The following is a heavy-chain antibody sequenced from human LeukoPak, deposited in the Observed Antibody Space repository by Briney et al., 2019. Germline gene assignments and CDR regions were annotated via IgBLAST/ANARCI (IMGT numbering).Heavy chain of an antibody. Sequence: SETLSLTCTVSGGSISSYYWSWIRQPPGKGLEWIGYIYYSGSTNYNPSLKSRVTISVDTSKNQFSLKLSSVTAADTAVYYCAGVVVPAAIIPNYYYGMDVWGQGTTVTVSS. CDR1: GGSISSYY. CDR3: AGVVVPAAIIPNYYYGMDV. CDR2: IYYSGST. D-gene: IGHD2-2*01. J-gene: IGHJ6*02. V-gene: IGHV4-59*01.